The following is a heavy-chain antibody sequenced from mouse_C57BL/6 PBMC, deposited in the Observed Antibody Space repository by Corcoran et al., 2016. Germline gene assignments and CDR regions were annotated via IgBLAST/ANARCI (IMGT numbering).Heavy chain of an antibody. V-gene: IGHV1-26*01. Sequence: EVQLQQSGPELVKPGASVKISCKASGYTFTDYYMNWVKQSHGKSLEWIGDINPNNGGTSYNQKFKGKATLTVDKSSSTAYMELRSLTSEDSAVYYCAKGQLRLLHYFDYWGQGTTLTVSS. D-gene: IGHD3-2*02. J-gene: IGHJ2*01. CDR2: INPNNGGT. CDR1: GYTFTDYY. CDR3: AKGQLRLLHYFDY.